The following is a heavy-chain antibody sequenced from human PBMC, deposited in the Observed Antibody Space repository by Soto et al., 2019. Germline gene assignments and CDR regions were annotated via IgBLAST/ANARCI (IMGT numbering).Heavy chain of an antibody. J-gene: IGHJ4*02. Sequence: PGGSLRLSSAASGFTFSSYAMSWVRQAPGKGLEWVSAISGSGGSTYYADSVKGRFTISRDNSKNTLYLQMNSLRAEDTAVYYCAKDPPAEMATTTDYWGQGTLVTVSS. CDR3: AKDPPAEMATTTDY. CDR2: ISGSGGST. CDR1: GFTFSSYA. D-gene: IGHD1-1*01. V-gene: IGHV3-23*01.